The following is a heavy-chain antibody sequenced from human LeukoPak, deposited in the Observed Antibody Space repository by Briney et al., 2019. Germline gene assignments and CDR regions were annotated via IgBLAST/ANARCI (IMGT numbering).Heavy chain of an antibody. CDR3: ARVRCSSTSCYTDNGSGDN. V-gene: IGHV1-2*06. D-gene: IGHD2-2*02. J-gene: IGHJ4*02. Sequence: ASVKVSCKAFGYTFTGYYIHWVRQAPGQGLEWKGRINPNSGGTNYAQKFQGRVTMTRDTSISTAYMELSSLSSDDTAVYYCARVRCSSTSCYTDNGSGDNWGQGTLVTVSS. CDR1: GYTFTGYY. CDR2: INPNSGGT.